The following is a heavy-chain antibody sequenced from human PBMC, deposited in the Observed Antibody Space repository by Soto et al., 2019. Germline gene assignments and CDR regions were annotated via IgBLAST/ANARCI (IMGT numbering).Heavy chain of an antibody. CDR3: ATDQKNTVTNGCHYYYGIGV. CDR2: FDPEDGET. V-gene: IGHV1-24*01. Sequence: GSGWTLPELSIHWVRQAPGKGLEWMGGFDPEDGETIYAQKFQGRVTMTEDTSTDTAYMELSSLRSEDTAVYYCATDQKNTVTNGCHYYYGIGVSGPGSTVIV. J-gene: IGHJ6*02. D-gene: IGHD4-17*01. CDR1: GWTLPELS.